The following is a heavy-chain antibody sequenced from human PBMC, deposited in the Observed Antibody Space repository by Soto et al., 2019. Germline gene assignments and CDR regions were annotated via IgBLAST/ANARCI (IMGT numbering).Heavy chain of an antibody. J-gene: IGHJ6*02. Sequence: GRCLRLSCAASGFTFSSYCMHWVRQAPGNGLEWVAVISYDGSNKYYADSVKGRFTISRYNSKNTLYLQMNSLRAEDTAVYYCAKDIVVVPAAVNYYYYYGMDVWGQGTTVTVSS. CDR3: AKDIVVVPAAVNYYYYYGMDV. CDR1: GFTFSSYC. CDR2: ISYDGSNK. V-gene: IGHV3-30*18. D-gene: IGHD2-2*01.